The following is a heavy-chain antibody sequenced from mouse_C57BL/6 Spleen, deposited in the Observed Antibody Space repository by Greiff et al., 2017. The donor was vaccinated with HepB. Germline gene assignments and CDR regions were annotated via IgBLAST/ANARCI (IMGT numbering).Heavy chain of an antibody. CDR1: GYTFTDYY. V-gene: IGHV1-19*01. J-gene: IGHJ3*01. CDR3: ARYKEYVSSSFAY. Sequence: EVQLVESGPELARPGASVKMSCKASGYTFTDYYMSWVKQRNGKSLEWIGDIYPYNGDTSYNQKFKGKATLTVDKSSSTAYMELSSLTSEDSALYFCARYKEYVSSSFAYWGPGTLLTVSS. CDR2: IYPYNGDT. D-gene: IGHD1-3*01.